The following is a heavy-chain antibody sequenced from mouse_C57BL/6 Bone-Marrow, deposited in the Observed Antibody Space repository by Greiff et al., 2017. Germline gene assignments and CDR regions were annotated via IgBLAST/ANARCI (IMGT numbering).Heavy chain of an antibody. CDR2: IRSKSNNYAT. CDR3: VKHQGTVDRWYFDV. Sequence: EVQLVESGGGLVQPKGSLKLSCAASGFSFNTYAMNWVRQAPGKGLEWVARIRSKSNNYATYYADSVKDRFTISRDDPESMLYLQKNNLKTEDTAMYYCVKHQGTVDRWYFDVWGTGTTVTVSA. V-gene: IGHV10-1*01. CDR1: GFSFNTYA. D-gene: IGHD1-1*01. J-gene: IGHJ1*03.